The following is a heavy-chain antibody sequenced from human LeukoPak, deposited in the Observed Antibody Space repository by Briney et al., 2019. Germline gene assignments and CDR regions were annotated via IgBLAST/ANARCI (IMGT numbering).Heavy chain of an antibody. CDR3: ARSISKVMYGMDV. J-gene: IGHJ6*02. CDR2: ISSSSSYI. CDR1: GFIFSSYY. V-gene: IGHV3-21*01. Sequence: GGSLRLSCAASGFIFSSYYMNWVRQAPGKGLECVSSISSSSSYIYYADSAKGRFTISRDNAKNSLYLQVNSLRAEDTAVYYCARSISKVMYGMDVWGQGTTVTVSS. D-gene: IGHD3-3*01.